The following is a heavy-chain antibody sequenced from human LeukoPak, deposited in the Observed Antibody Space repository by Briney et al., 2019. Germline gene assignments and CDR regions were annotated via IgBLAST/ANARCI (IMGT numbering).Heavy chain of an antibody. CDR1: GFTFSSYS. V-gene: IGHV3-21*01. D-gene: IGHD6-19*01. Sequence: GGSLRLSCAPSGFTFSSYSMNWVRQAPGKGLEWVSSISSSSSDIYYADSVKSRFTISRDNAKNSLYLQMNSLRAEDTAVYYCARDGSNGWYSGFDYWGQGTLVTVSS. CDR3: ARDGSNGWYSGFDY. J-gene: IGHJ4*02. CDR2: ISSSSSDI.